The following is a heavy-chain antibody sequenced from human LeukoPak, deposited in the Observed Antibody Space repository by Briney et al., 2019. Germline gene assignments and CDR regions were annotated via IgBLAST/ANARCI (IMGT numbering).Heavy chain of an antibody. V-gene: IGHV3-30*02. Sequence: GGSLRLSCAASGYTFSSYDMSWVRKAPGKGLEWVAFIRYDGSNKYYADSVKGRFTISRDNSKNTLYLQMNSLRVEDTAVYYCAKGGSWYRPTFFDYWGQGTLVTVSS. CDR3: AKGGSWYRPTFFDY. CDR1: GYTFSSYD. CDR2: IRYDGSNK. J-gene: IGHJ4*02. D-gene: IGHD6-13*01.